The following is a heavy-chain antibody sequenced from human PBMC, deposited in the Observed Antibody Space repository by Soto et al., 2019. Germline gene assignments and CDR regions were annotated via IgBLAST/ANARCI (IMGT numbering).Heavy chain of an antibody. CDR1: GFTFSSYA. CDR3: ARDRITMVRGVVDYYYYYGMDV. J-gene: IGHJ6*02. CDR2: ISYDGSNK. Sequence: GGSLRLSCAASGFTFSSYAMHWVRQAPGKGLEWVAVISYDGSNKYYADSVKGRFTISRDNSKNTLYLQMNSLRAEDTAVYYCARDRITMVRGVVDYYYYYGMDVWGQGTTVTVSS. V-gene: IGHV3-30-3*01. D-gene: IGHD3-10*01.